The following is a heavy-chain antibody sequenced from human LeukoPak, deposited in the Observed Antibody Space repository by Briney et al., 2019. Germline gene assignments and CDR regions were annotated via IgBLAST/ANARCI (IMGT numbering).Heavy chain of an antibody. V-gene: IGHV4-4*07. CDR2: VYTSGNA. D-gene: IGHD2-8*01. J-gene: IGHJ3*02. CDR3: AGLGGYCTNAVCYSSFDI. Sequence: SETLSLTCTVSGGSISSYYWSWLRQPAWKGLEWIGRVYTSGNANYNPSLKSRVTMSLDTSKNQFSLKLNSVTAADTAVYYCAGLGGYCTNAVCYSSFDIWGQGTMVTVSS. CDR1: GGSISSYY.